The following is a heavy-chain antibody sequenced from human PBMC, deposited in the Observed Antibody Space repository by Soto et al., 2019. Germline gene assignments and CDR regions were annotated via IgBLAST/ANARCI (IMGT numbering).Heavy chain of an antibody. V-gene: IGHV4-38-2*01. J-gene: IGHJ6*02. Sequence: SETLSLTCAVSGDSIIGIYHWAWIRQSPGRGLEWIASIYHTGTTYYTPSLESRVTISVDTSKNQFSLRLSSVTAADTAVYYCARGPEIQLWTKLYYYYGMDVWGQGTTVTVSS. CDR1: GDSIIGIYH. CDR2: IYHTGTT. D-gene: IGHD5-18*01. CDR3: ARGPEIQLWTKLYYYYGMDV.